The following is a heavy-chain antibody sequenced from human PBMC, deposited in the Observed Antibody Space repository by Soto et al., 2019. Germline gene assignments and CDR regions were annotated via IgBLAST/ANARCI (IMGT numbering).Heavy chain of an antibody. CDR1: GGTFSNYA. D-gene: IGHD3-3*01. Sequence: QVQLVQSGAEVKKPGSSVKVSCKASGGTFSNYAISWVRQAPGQGLEWMGGIIPIFGTTNYAQKFQGRVTINADESTSTAYMELSSLRSEDTGVYYCARDAIFGVVIRGIDYYYGMDVWGQGTTVTVSS. CDR2: IIPIFGTT. J-gene: IGHJ6*02. V-gene: IGHV1-69*01. CDR3: ARDAIFGVVIRGIDYYYGMDV.